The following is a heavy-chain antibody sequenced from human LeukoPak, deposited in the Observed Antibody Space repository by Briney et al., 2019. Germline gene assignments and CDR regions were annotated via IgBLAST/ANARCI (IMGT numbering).Heavy chain of an antibody. CDR1: GYRFTIYW. CDR3: ASAIAAAGTYDY. V-gene: IGHV5-51*01. D-gene: IGHD6-13*01. J-gene: IGHJ4*02. CDR2: IYPGDSDT. Sequence: GESLKISCKCSGYRFTIYWIGWVRQMPGKGLEWMGIIYPGDSDTRYSPSFQGQVTISADKSISTAYLQWSSLKASDIVMYYCASAIAAAGTYDYWGQGTLVTVS.